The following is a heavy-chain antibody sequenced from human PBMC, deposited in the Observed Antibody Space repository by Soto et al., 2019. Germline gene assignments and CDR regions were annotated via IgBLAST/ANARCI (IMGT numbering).Heavy chain of an antibody. D-gene: IGHD4-4*01. CDR3: ARAPYSNAWYSFDL. CDR1: GFTFSGYW. J-gene: IGHJ4*02. Sequence: GGSLRLSCEASGFTFSGYWVSWVRQAPGKGLEWVADIKHDGSVQYYVDSVKGRFTISRDNAKKLLYLQMNGLRAEDTALYYCARAPYSNAWYSFDLWGQGTLVTVSS. CDR2: IKHDGSVQ. V-gene: IGHV3-7*03.